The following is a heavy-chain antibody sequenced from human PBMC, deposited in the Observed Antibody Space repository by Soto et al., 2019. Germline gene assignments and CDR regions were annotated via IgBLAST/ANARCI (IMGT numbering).Heavy chain of an antibody. CDR1: GGTFSSYA. J-gene: IGHJ4*02. V-gene: IGHV1-69*12. Sequence: QVQLVQSGAEVKKPGSSVKVSCKASGGTFSSYAISWVRQAPGQGLEWMGGIIPIFGTANYAQKFQGRVTIAADESTSPAYMELSSLRSEDTAVYYCARVSFGGRYYFDYWGQGTLVTVSS. D-gene: IGHD2-15*01. CDR3: ARVSFGGRYYFDY. CDR2: IIPIFGTA.